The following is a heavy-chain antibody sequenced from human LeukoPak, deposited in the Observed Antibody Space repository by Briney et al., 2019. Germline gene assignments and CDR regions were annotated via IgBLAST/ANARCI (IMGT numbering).Heavy chain of an antibody. CDR1: GFTVSSNY. D-gene: IGHD2-15*01. J-gene: IGHJ4*02. V-gene: IGHV3-66*01. CDR3: ARGSRSSDY. CDR2: IYSDGRS. Sequence: GGSLRLSCAASGFTVSSNYMSWVRQAPGKGLEWVSVIYSDGRSYYADSVKGRFTISRDNAKNSLYLQMNSLRAEDTAVYFCARGSRSSDYWGQGTLVTVSS.